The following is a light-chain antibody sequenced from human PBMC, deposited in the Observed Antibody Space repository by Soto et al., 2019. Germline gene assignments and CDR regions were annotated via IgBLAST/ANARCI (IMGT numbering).Light chain of an antibody. CDR2: TTN. CDR3: AAWDDSLNGHV. Sequence: QSVLTQPHSASGTPGQRVTISCSGSSSNIGTSSVHWLQQLPGTAPKLLISTTNQRPSGVPERFSGSKSGTSASLAISGLQSEDEADYYWAAWDDSLNGHVFGTGTNLTVL. CDR1: SSNIGTSS. J-gene: IGLJ1*01. V-gene: IGLV1-44*01.